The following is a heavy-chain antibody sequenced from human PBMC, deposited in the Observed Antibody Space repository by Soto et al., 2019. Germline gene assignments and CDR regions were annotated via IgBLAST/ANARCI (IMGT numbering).Heavy chain of an antibody. Sequence: SETLSLTCTVSGGSISSGGYYWSWIRQHPGKGLEWIGYIYYSGSTYYNPSLKSRVTISVDTSKNQFSLKLSSVTAADTAVYYCARDSIAARRYYYYYGMDVWGQVTTVTVSS. D-gene: IGHD6-6*01. CDR1: GGSISSGGYY. V-gene: IGHV4-31*03. CDR3: ARDSIAARRYYYYYGMDV. J-gene: IGHJ6*02. CDR2: IYYSGST.